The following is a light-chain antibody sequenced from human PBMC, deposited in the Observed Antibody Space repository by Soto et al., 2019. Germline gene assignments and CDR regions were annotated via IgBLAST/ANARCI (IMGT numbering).Light chain of an antibody. V-gene: IGKV3-15*01. CDR1: QSVRSN. J-gene: IGKJ1*01. CDR2: AAS. Sequence: EIVMTQSPAALSLSPGERATLSCRASQSVRSNLAWYQQRPGQAPRLLIYAASIGATGVPVRFSGSGSGTEFTLTISSLQSEDFAVYFCQQYNDWPWTFGQGTKVEIK. CDR3: QQYNDWPWT.